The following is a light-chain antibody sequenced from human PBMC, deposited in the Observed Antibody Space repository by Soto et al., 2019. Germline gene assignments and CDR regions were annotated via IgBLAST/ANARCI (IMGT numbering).Light chain of an antibody. Sequence: EIFMTQSPATLSVSPGEIANLSRTASQSVSSNLAWYQQKPGQAPRLLIYGASSRATGIPDRFSGSGSGTDFTLTISRLEPEDFAVYYCQQYGSSPWTFGQGTKVDIK. CDR3: QQYGSSPWT. V-gene: IGKV3-20*01. J-gene: IGKJ1*01. CDR1: QSVSSN. CDR2: GAS.